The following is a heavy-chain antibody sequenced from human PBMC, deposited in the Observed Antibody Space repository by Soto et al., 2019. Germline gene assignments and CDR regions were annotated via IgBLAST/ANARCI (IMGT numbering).Heavy chain of an antibody. V-gene: IGHV1-18*01. J-gene: IGHJ4*02. CDR1: GYTFTSYG. CDR2: ISAYNGNT. D-gene: IGHD1-26*01. Sequence: QVQLVQSGAEVKKPGASGKVSCKASGYTFTSYGISWVRQAPGQGLEWTGWISAYNGNTNYAQQLQGRVTMTTDTSTSTAYMELRSLRSDDTAADYCARLMVGAIYPAIDYWGQGTLVTVSS. CDR3: ARLMVGAIYPAIDY.